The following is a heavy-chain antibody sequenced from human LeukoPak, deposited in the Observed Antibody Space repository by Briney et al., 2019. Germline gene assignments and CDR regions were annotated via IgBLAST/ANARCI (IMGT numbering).Heavy chain of an antibody. CDR3: AKDRYYYDSSGLFDY. V-gene: IGHV3-33*06. J-gene: IGHJ4*02. Sequence: GRSLRLSCAASGFTFSSYGMHWVRQAPGKGLEWVAVIWYDGSNKYYADSVEGRFTISRDNSKNTLYLQMNSLRAEDTAVYYCAKDRYYYDSSGLFDYWGQGTLVTVSS. CDR2: IWYDGSNK. D-gene: IGHD3-22*01. CDR1: GFTFSSYG.